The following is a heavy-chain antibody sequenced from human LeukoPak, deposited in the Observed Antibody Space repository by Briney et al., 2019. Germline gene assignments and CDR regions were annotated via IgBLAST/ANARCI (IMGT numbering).Heavy chain of an antibody. CDR2: TNPSGGST. Sequence: GASVKVSCKASGYSFTSYYMHWVRQAPGQGLEWMGITNPSGGSTTYAQEFQGRVTMTRDTSTSTVYMQLSSLSSEDTAVYYCAREKGAARAFDYWGQGTLVTVSS. D-gene: IGHD6-6*01. CDR1: GYSFTSYY. V-gene: IGHV1-46*03. CDR3: AREKGAARAFDY. J-gene: IGHJ4*02.